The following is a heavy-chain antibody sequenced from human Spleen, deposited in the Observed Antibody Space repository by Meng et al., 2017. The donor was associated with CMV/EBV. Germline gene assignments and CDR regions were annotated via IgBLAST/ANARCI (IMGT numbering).Heavy chain of an antibody. CDR1: GYIFTSHW. V-gene: IGHV5-51*01. Sequence: LGVSWKAYGYIFTSHWVGWVRQMPGKGLEWMGIIYPDDSDTRYSPSFEGHVTISADKSISTAYLQWSSLKASDTAIYYCARSSYFDYWGQGTLVTVSS. D-gene: IGHD3-10*01. CDR2: IYPDDSDT. J-gene: IGHJ4*02. CDR3: ARSSYFDY.